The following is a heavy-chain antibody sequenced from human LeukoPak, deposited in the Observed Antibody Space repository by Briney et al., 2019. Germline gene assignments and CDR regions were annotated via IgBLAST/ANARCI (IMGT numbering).Heavy chain of an antibody. CDR2: LYFSGTT. CDR1: GGSISNASYY. CDR3: ARHAPYDFWSGYYQLNWFDP. Sequence: SETLSLTCSVSGGSISNASYYWGWIRQSPGRGLEWIGSLYFSGTTYYNPSLKSRVTLSVDTSNNHFSLRLSSVTAADTAVYYCARHAPYDFWSGYYQLNWFDPWGQGTLVIVSS. D-gene: IGHD3-3*01. V-gene: IGHV4-39*01. J-gene: IGHJ5*02.